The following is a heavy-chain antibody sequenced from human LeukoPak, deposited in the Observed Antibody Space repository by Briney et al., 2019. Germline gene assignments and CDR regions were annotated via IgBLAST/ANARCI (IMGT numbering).Heavy chain of an antibody. CDR2: IIPIFGTA. CDR1: RGTFSSYA. J-gene: IGHJ4*02. CDR3: ATTLDDFWSGYYADY. Sequence: SLKVSYKASRGTFSSYAISWVRQAPGQGREWVGGIIPIFGTANYAQKFQGRVTITADESTSTAYMELSSLRSEDTAVYYCATTLDDFWSGYYADYWGQGTLVTVSS. V-gene: IGHV1-69*13. D-gene: IGHD3-3*01.